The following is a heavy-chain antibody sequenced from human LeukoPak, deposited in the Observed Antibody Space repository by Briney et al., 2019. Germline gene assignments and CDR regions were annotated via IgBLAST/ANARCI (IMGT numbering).Heavy chain of an antibody. Sequence: SETLSLTCTVSGGSISGYYWTWIRQPAGKGLEWIGRIYSTGSTNYNPSLKSRVTISVDTSKNQFSLKLSSVTAADTAVYYCARGRAGGLDYWGQGTLVTVSS. J-gene: IGHJ4*02. D-gene: IGHD3-10*01. CDR2: IYSTGST. CDR1: GGSISGYY. V-gene: IGHV4-4*07. CDR3: ARGRAGGLDY.